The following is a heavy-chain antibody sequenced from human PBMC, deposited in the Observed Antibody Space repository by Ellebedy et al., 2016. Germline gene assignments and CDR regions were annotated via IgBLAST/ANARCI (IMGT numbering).Heavy chain of an antibody. J-gene: IGHJ3*02. Sequence: SETLSLTXTVSGGSITSFYWSWIWQPPGKGLEWIGYIYYSGSTNYNPSLKSRVTISVDTSKNQFSLKLSSVTAADTAVYYCASGEMATMFDAFDIWGQGTMVTVSS. V-gene: IGHV4-59*08. CDR2: IYYSGST. CDR1: GGSITSFY. CDR3: ASGEMATMFDAFDI. D-gene: IGHD5-24*01.